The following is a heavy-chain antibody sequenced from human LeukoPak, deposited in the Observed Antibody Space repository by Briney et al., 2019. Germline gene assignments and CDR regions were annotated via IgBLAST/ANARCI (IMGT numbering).Heavy chain of an antibody. CDR3: ARDLSIAAPGTDFDY. D-gene: IGHD6-13*01. CDR1: GYTFTGYS. Sequence: ASVKVSFKASGYTFTGYSVHWVRRAPGQGLEWMGWINPNSGGTKYALKLQGRVTMTRDTSISTAYMELSRLTSDDTAVYYCARDLSIAAPGTDFDYWGQGTLVTVSS. CDR2: INPNSGGT. J-gene: IGHJ4*02. V-gene: IGHV1-2*02.